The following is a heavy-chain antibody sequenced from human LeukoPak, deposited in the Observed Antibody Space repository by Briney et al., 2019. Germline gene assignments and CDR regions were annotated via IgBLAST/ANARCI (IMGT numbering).Heavy chain of an antibody. CDR1: GFTFSSHG. CDR2: ISYDGSNK. D-gene: IGHD3-22*01. Sequence: GGSLRLSCAASGFTFSSHGMHWVRQAPGKGLEWVAVISYDGSNKYYADSVKGRFTISRDNSKNTLYLQMNSLRAEDTAVYYCAKGDTMIVDKYYYYGMDVWGQGTTVTVSS. V-gene: IGHV3-30*18. J-gene: IGHJ6*02. CDR3: AKGDTMIVDKYYYYGMDV.